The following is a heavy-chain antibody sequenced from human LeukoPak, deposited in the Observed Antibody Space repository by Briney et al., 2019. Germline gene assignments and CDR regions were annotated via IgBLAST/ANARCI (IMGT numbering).Heavy chain of an antibody. V-gene: IGHV4-38-2*01. J-gene: IGHJ5*01. CDR2: IYHGGTT. Sequence: SETLSLTCAVSGSSITSGYYWGWIRQPPGKGLEWIGSIYHGGTTYYKPSLKSRVTISVDTSKNQFSLKLSSVTAADTAVYYCARTPYYYDSSGFFSSGQGTLVTVSS. D-gene: IGHD3-22*01. CDR1: GSSITSGYY. CDR3: ARTPYYYDSSGFFS.